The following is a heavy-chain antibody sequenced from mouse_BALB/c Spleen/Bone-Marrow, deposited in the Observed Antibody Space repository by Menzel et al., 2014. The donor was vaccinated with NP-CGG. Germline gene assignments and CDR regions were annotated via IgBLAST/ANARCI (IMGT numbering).Heavy chain of an antibody. Sequence: EVQLQQSGPGLIKPGASVKMSCKASGYTFTAYVMHWVKQKPGQGLEWIGYINPYNDGTNYNEKFKGKATLTSDKSSSTAYMELSSLTSEDSAVYYCAREGWLLRFEYWGQGTTLTVSS. CDR1: GYTFTAYV. J-gene: IGHJ2*01. V-gene: IGHV1-14*01. CDR3: AREGWLLRFEY. D-gene: IGHD2-3*01. CDR2: INPYNDGT.